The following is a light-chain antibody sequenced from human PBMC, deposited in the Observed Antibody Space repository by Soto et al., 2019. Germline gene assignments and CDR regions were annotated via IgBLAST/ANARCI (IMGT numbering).Light chain of an antibody. J-gene: IGLJ2*01. CDR2: EVS. V-gene: IGLV2-8*01. Sequence: QSALTQPPSASGSPGQSVTISCTGTSSDVGGYNYVSWYQHHPGKVPKLMIYEVSKRPSGVPDRFSGSKSGNTASLTVSGLQAEDEADYYRSSYADSNNLVFGGGTKLTVL. CDR1: SSDVGGYNY. CDR3: SSYADSNNLV.